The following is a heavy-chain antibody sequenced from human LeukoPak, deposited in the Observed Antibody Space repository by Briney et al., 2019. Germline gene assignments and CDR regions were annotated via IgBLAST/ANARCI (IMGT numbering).Heavy chain of an antibody. CDR1: GYNFTNNY. V-gene: IGHV1-46*01. CDR2: INPSGGST. CDR3: ARMGASGSLDY. Sequence: GASVKVSCKASGYNFTNNYMHWVRQAPGQGLDWMGKINPSGGSTSYAQKFQGRVTMTRDTSTSTVYMELSSLTSEDTAVYYCARMGASGSLDYWGQGTLVTVSS. J-gene: IGHJ4*02. D-gene: IGHD1-26*01.